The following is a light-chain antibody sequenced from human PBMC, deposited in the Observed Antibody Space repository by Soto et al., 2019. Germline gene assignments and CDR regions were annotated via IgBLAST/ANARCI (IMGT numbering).Light chain of an antibody. CDR1: QSINNW. Sequence: IQMTQSPSTLSASVGDRVTITCRASQSINNWLAWYQQKPGKAPKLLIYDASTLETGVPSRFSGGGSGSEFTLTIISLQPDDFATYYCQQYNTYSWTFGQGTKVDI. CDR3: QQYNTYSWT. CDR2: DAS. J-gene: IGKJ1*01. V-gene: IGKV1-5*01.